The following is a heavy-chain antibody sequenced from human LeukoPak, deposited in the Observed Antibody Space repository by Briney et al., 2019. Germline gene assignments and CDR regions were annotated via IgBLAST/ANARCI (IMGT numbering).Heavy chain of an antibody. V-gene: IGHV3-48*01. J-gene: IGHJ4*02. CDR1: GFTFSSYS. D-gene: IGHD3-10*01. CDR2: ISSSSSTI. Sequence: PGGSLRLSCAASGFTFSSYSMNWVRQAPGKGLEWVSYISSSSSTIYYADSVKGRFTISRDNAKNSLYLQMNSLRAEDTAVYYCARDREGFDYWGQGTLVTVSS. CDR3: ARDREGFDY.